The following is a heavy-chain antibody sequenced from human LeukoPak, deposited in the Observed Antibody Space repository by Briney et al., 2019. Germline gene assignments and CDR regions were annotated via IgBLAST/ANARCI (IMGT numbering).Heavy chain of an antibody. CDR2: ISGSGGST. CDR3: TKAGVIAIPFDY. D-gene: IGHD2-21*01. Sequence: PGGSLRLSCAASGFTFSSYAMSWVRQAPGKGLGWVSAISGSGGSTYYADSVKGRFTISRDNSKNTLYLQMNSLRAEDTAVYYCTKAGVIAIPFDYWGQGTLVTVSS. V-gene: IGHV3-23*01. J-gene: IGHJ4*02. CDR1: GFTFSSYA.